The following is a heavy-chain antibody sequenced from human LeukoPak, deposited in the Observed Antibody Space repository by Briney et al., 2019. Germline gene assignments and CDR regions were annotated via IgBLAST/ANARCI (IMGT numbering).Heavy chain of an antibody. Sequence: SETLSLTCAVYGGSFSGYYWSWIRQPPGKGLEWIGSIYYSGSTYYNPSLKSRVTISVDTSKNQFSLKLSSVTAADTAVYYCARHPIGPPSSGYYGNDAFDIWGQGTMVTVSS. CDR3: ARHPIGPPSSGYYGNDAFDI. V-gene: IGHV4-34*01. CDR2: IYYSGST. J-gene: IGHJ3*02. CDR1: GGSFSGYY. D-gene: IGHD3-22*01.